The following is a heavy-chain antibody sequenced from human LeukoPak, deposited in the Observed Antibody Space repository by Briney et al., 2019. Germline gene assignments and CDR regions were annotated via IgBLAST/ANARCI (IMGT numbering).Heavy chain of an antibody. Sequence: SGTLSLTCAVSGGSISSSNWWSWVRQPPGKGLEWIGEINHSGSTNYNPSLKSRVTISVDTSKNQFSLKLSSVTAADTAVYYCARGAAVGATWYYMDVWGKGTTVTVSS. D-gene: IGHD1-26*01. CDR1: GGSISSSNW. V-gene: IGHV4-4*02. J-gene: IGHJ6*03. CDR2: INHSGST. CDR3: ARGAAVGATWYYMDV.